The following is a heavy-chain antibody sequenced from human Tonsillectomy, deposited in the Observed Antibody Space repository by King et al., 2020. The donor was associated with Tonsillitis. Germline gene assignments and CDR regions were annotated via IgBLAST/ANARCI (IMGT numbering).Heavy chain of an antibody. CDR2: IIPIFGTS. D-gene: IGHD3-22*01. V-gene: IGHV1-69*01. CDR3: ARDLNNYYDSSRYFYAAGDAFDI. CDR1: GVTFSSYA. Sequence: VQLVESGAEVKKPGSSVKVSCKASGVTFSSYAISWVRQAPGQGLEWMGGIIPIFGTSNYAQKFQGRVTITADESTSTAYLDLSSLRSEDTAVYYCARDLNNYYDSSRYFYAAGDAFDIWGQGTMVTVSS. J-gene: IGHJ3*02.